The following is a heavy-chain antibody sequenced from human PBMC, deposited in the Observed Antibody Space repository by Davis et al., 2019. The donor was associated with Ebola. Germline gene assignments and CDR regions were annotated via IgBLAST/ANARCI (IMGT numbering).Heavy chain of an antibody. J-gene: IGHJ5*02. CDR3: ARGSSGYYGWFDP. CDR1: GYTFNSYY. CDR2: INPSGGST. V-gene: IGHV1-46*02. Sequence: ASVKVSCKASGYTFNSYYIHWVRQAPGQGLEWMGIINPSGGSTSYAQKFQGRVTMTRDTSTSTVYMELSSLRSEDTAVYYCARGSSGYYGWFDPWGQGTLVTVSS. D-gene: IGHD3-22*01.